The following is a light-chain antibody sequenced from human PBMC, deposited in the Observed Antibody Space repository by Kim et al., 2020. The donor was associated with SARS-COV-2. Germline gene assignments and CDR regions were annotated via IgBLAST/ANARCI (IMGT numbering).Light chain of an antibody. CDR3: QSYNSSNLV. Sequence: GKTVTVPCTRSSGTIASNYVQLYQQRPGSSPTTVIYEDDQRPSGVPDRFSGSIDSSSNSASLTISGLKTEDDADYYCQSYNSSNLVFGGGTQLTVL. J-gene: IGLJ2*01. V-gene: IGLV6-57*01. CDR2: EDD. CDR1: SGTIASNY.